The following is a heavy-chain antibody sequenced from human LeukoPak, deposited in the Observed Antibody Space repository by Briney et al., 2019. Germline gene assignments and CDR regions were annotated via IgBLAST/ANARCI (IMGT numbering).Heavy chain of an antibody. D-gene: IGHD2-15*01. Sequence: ASVKVSCKVSGYTLTELSMHWVRQAPGKGLEWMGGFYPEDGETIYAQKFQGRVTMTEDTSTDTAYMELSSLRSEDTAVYYCATPAGVAATTLGYYYYGMDVWGQGTTVTVSS. CDR1: GYTLTELS. CDR2: FYPEDGET. V-gene: IGHV1-24*01. J-gene: IGHJ6*02. CDR3: ATPAGVAATTLGYYYYGMDV.